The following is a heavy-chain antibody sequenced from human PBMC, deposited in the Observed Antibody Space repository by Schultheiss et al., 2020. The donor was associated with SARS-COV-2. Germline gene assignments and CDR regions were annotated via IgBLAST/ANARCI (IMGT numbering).Heavy chain of an antibody. V-gene: IGHV3-30*04. CDR3: AREWAYCSGGSCYLDY. Sequence: GGSLRLSCAASGFTFSSYAMHWVRQAPGKGLEWVAVISYDGSNKYYADSVKGRFTISRYNSKNTLYLQMNSLRAEDTAVYYCAREWAYCSGGSCYLDYWGQGTLVTVSS. CDR1: GFTFSSYA. J-gene: IGHJ4*02. D-gene: IGHD2-15*01. CDR2: ISYDGSNK.